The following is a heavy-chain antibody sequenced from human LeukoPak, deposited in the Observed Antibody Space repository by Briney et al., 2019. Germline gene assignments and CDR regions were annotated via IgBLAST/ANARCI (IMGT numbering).Heavy chain of an antibody. J-gene: IGHJ4*02. D-gene: IGHD1-26*01. Sequence: SETLTLTCIVSGGSISSDYWIWIRQPPGKGLEWIGNVFHTGNTNYSPSLRSRVTISLDTSKNQFSLSLRSVTAADTAVYYCARVSGSYAPLDYWGQGTLVTVSS. CDR1: GGSISSDY. CDR3: ARVSGSYAPLDY. CDR2: VFHTGNT. V-gene: IGHV4-59*01.